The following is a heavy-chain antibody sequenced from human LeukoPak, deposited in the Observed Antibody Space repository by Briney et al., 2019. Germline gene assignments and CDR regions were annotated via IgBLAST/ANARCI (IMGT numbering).Heavy chain of an antibody. CDR1: GGSISSSSYY. J-gene: IGHJ4*02. D-gene: IGHD3-10*01. CDR3: ARSYSYGSGSYYNV. Sequence: SETLSLTCTVSGGSISSSSYYWGWIRQPPGKGLEWIGSIYYSGSTYYNPSHKSRVTISEDTSKNQFSLKLSSVTAADTAVYYCARSYSYGSGSYYNVWGQGTLVTVSS. V-gene: IGHV4-39*01. CDR2: IYYSGST.